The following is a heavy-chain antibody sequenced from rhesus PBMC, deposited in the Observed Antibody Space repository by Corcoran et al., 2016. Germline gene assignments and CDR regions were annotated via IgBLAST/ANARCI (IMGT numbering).Heavy chain of an antibody. V-gene: IGHV4-80*01. CDR3: VRYGRPGQNGYSLEH. J-gene: IGHJ4*01. D-gene: IGHD5-24*01. Sequence: QVQLQESGPGLVKPSETLSLTCAVSGGPFSDYWWTWIRQSPAKVLEWIGEINGNSGDTKYESSLKSRVTISKDASKKQLSLKLTSVTAADTAVYYCVRYGRPGQNGYSLEHWGRGVLVTVSS. CDR1: GGPFSDYW. CDR2: INGNSGDT.